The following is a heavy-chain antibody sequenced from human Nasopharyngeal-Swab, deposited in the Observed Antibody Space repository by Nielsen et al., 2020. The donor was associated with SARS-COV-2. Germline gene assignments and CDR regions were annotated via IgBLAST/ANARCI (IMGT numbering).Heavy chain of an antibody. V-gene: IGHV1-3*01. J-gene: IGHJ4*02. D-gene: IGHD6-13*01. CDR1: GYTFTSYA. CDR2: INAGNGNT. Sequence: SVKVSCKASGYTFTSYAMHWVRQAPGQRLEWMGWINAGNGNTKYSQKFQGRVTITRDTSASTAYMELSSLRSEDTAVYYCARGIAAAGTLDYWGQGTLVTVSS. CDR3: ARGIAAAGTLDY.